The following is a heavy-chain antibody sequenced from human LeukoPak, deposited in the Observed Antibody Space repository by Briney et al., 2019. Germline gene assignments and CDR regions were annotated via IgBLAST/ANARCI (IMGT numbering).Heavy chain of an antibody. CDR3: ARGSYYYDSSGYYFDY. Sequence: GASGKVSCKASGYTFTSYYMHWVRQAPGQGLEWMGIINPSGGSTSYAQKFQGRVTMTRDMSTSTVYMELRSLRSEDTAVYYCARGSYYYDSSGYYFDYWGQGTLVTVSS. CDR1: GYTFTSYY. CDR2: INPSGGST. V-gene: IGHV1-46*01. J-gene: IGHJ4*02. D-gene: IGHD3-22*01.